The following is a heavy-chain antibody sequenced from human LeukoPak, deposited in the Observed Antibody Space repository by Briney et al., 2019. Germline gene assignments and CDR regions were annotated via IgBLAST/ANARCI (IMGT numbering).Heavy chain of an antibody. J-gene: IGHJ4*02. CDR2: ISGSGGST. V-gene: IGHV3-23*01. CDR1: GFTFSSYA. CDR3: ARDVRLGELSLWGYYFDY. Sequence: GGSLRLSCAASGFTFSSYAMSWVRQAPGKGLEWVSAISGSGGSTYYADSVKGRFTISRDNAKNSLYLQMNSLRAEDTAVYYCARDVRLGELSLWGYYFDYWGQGTLVTVSS. D-gene: IGHD3-16*02.